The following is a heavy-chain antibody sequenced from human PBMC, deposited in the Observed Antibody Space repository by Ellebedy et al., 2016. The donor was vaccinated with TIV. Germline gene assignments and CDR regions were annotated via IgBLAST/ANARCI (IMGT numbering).Heavy chain of an antibody. V-gene: IGHV4-39*01. CDR2: IYYSGTT. J-gene: IGHJ6*02. D-gene: IGHD1-26*01. CDR3: ARHGTVGPTAYYYYSGLDV. Sequence: MPSETLSLTCTVSGGSISNRSNSWGWIRQPPGKGLEWIGSIYYSGTTYYNPSLKSRVTISADTPKNQFSLRLKSVTAADTATYFCARHGTVGPTAYYYYSGLDVWGLGTTVTVSS. CDR1: GGSISNRSNS.